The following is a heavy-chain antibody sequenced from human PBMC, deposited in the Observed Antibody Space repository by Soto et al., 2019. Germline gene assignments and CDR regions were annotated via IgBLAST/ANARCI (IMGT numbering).Heavy chain of an antibody. V-gene: IGHV1-2*02. CDR1: GYTFTDYY. CDR2: INPNSGGT. Sequence: ASVKVSCKASGYTFTDYYMHWVRQAPGQGLEWMGWINPNSGGTNFGQKFQGRVTMTSDTSTSTAYMELRSLRSDDTAVYYCARALGTAAASRYHNWFDPWGQGTLVTVSS. CDR3: ARALGTAAASRYHNWFDP. D-gene: IGHD6-13*01. J-gene: IGHJ5*02.